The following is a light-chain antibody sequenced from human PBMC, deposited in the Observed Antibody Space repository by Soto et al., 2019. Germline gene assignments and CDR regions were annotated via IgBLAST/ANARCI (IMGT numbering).Light chain of an antibody. CDR1: QSVSSY. Sequence: EIVLTQSPGTLSLPPGERATLSCRASQSVSSYLAWYQQKPGQAPRLLIYDASNRATGIPARFSGSGSGTDFTLTISSLEPEDFAVYYCQQRSNWLTFGGGTKVDIK. CDR3: QQRSNWLT. CDR2: DAS. J-gene: IGKJ4*01. V-gene: IGKV3-11*01.